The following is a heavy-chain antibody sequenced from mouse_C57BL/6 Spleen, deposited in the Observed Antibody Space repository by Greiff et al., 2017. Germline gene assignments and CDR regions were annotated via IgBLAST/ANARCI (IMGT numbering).Heavy chain of an antibody. CDR1: GYTFTSYW. CDR3: ARGITTVATTGYFDV. D-gene: IGHD1-1*01. Sequence: VQLQQPGAELVKPGASVKLSCKASGYTFTSYWMHWVKQRPGQGLEWIGMIHPNSGSTNYNEKFKSKATLTVDKSSSTAYMQLSSLTSEDSAVYYCARGITTVATTGYFDVWGTGTTVTVSS. CDR2: IHPNSGST. J-gene: IGHJ1*03. V-gene: IGHV1-64*01.